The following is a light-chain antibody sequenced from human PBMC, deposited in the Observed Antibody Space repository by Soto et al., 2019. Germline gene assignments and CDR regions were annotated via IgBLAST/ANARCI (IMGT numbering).Light chain of an antibody. CDR3: QQYKDYWT. V-gene: IGKV1-5*03. CDR2: ETS. CDR1: QSISRW. Sequence: QLTQYHCTLSASVGDVVPITCRASQSISRWLAWSKQKPGKAPKLLIYETSSLEDGVPSRLTGSGSGTEFSLTITSMKPEDFASYYCQQYKDYWTFGQGTKVDIK. J-gene: IGKJ1*01.